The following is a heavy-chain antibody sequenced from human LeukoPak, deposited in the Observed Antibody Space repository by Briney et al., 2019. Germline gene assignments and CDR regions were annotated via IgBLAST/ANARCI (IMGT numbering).Heavy chain of an antibody. CDR2: ISSSDNIG. CDR1: GFTFSSYS. J-gene: IGHJ3*02. V-gene: IGHV3-48*04. D-gene: IGHD6-13*01. Sequence: GVLRLSCAASGFTFSSYSMNWVRQGPGKGLEWLSYISSSDNIGYYADSVKGRFTISRDNAKNSLYLQMNSLRAEDTAVYYCARDSVGIAASFDIWGQGTMVTVSS. CDR3: ARDSVGIAASFDI.